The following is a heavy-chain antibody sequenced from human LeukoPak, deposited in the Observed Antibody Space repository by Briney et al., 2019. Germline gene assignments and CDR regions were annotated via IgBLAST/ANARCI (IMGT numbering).Heavy chain of an antibody. CDR2: IMPLFGTA. CDR3: ASAYSSRRYWSDP. Sequence: GASVKVSCKTSGGTFNNSAISWVRQAPGQGLEWLGGIMPLFGTAGYAQKFQGRVTITKDESTRTVYLELTGLTSDDTAVYYCASAYSSRRYWSDPWGQGTLVTVSS. D-gene: IGHD4-11*01. J-gene: IGHJ5*02. V-gene: IGHV1-69*05. CDR1: GGTFNNSA.